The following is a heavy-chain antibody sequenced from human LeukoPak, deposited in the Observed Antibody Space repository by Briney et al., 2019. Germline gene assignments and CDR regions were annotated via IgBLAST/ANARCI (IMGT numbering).Heavy chain of an antibody. CDR2: VSTNNSNT. V-gene: IGHV1-18*01. J-gene: IGHJ4*02. Sequence: ASVKVSCKASGYSFSKYGMSWVRQAPGQGLEWMGWVSTNNSNTNYAQKIQGRVAMTTDTSTSTGYMELRSLRSDDTAVYYCARASSYYDSSGYSRGYYFDYWGQGTLVTVSS. D-gene: IGHD3-22*01. CDR1: GYSFSKYG. CDR3: ARASSYYDSSGYSRGYYFDY.